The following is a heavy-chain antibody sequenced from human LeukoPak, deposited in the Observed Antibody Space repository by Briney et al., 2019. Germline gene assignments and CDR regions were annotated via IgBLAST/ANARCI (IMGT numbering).Heavy chain of an antibody. CDR1: GFTFSSYD. CDR3: ARGLPNDSGYFDY. Sequence: PGGSLRLSCAASGFTFSSYDMHWVRQATGKGLEWVLAIGTAGDTYYPGSVKGRFTISRENAKNSLYLQMNSLRAGDTAVYYCARGLPNDSGYFDYWGQGTLVTVSS. V-gene: IGHV3-13*01. CDR2: IGTAGDT. D-gene: IGHD3-22*01. J-gene: IGHJ4*02.